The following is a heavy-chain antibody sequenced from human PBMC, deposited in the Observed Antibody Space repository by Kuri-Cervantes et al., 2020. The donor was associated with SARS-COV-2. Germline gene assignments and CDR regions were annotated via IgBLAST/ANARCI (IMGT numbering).Heavy chain of an antibody. V-gene: IGHV3-23*01. D-gene: IGHD4-17*01. CDR1: GFTFSSYA. CDR3: AKDGGPGYGDYVYFDY. Sequence: GGSLRLSCAASGFTFSSYAMSWVRQAPGKGREWVSAISGSGGSTYYADSVKGLFTISRDNSKNTLYLQMNSLRAEDTAVYYCAKDGGPGYGDYVYFDYWGQGTLVTVSS. CDR2: ISGSGGST. J-gene: IGHJ4*02.